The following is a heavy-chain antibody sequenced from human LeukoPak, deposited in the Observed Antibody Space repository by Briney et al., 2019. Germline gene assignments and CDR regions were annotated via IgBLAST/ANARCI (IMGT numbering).Heavy chain of an antibody. CDR1: GGSISSYY. CDR3: ARVPYGYSPAYCGGECYSGAFDI. V-gene: IGHV4-59*08. Sequence: SETLSLTCTVSGGSISSYYWSWIRQPPGKGLEWIGYISYSGSTYYNPSLKSRVTMSVDTSKSQFSLELNSLTAADTAVYYCARVPYGYSPAYCGGECYSGAFDIWGQGTMVTVSS. J-gene: IGHJ3*02. CDR2: ISYSGST. D-gene: IGHD2-21*01.